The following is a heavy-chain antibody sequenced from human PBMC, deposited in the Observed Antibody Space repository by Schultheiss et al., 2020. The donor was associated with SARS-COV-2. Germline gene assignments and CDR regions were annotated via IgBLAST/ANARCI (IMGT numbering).Heavy chain of an antibody. J-gene: IGHJ5*02. CDR1: GYTFTGYY. V-gene: IGHV1-69*13. CDR3: ARDQGSGYDYVGWFDP. Sequence: SVKVSCKASGYTFTGYYIHWVRQAPGQGLEWMGWINPIFGTANYAQKFQGRVTITADESTSTAYMEMSSLRSEDTAVYYCARDQGSGYDYVGWFDPWGQGTLVTVSS. D-gene: IGHD5-12*01. CDR2: INPIFGTA.